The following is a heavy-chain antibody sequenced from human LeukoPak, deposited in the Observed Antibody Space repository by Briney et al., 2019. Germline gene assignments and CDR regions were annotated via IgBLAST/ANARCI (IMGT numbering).Heavy chain of an antibody. CDR1: RVSISSSIYY. J-gene: IGHJ5*02. V-gene: IGHV4-39*01. CDR2: IYYSGST. D-gene: IGHD5-24*01. CDR3: ARYRIENSYNCFDP. Sequence: PSETLCLTCTVSRVSISSSIYYCGCSCDRPGKGLWWVGSIYYSGSTYYNPSLKSRVTISVDTSKNQFSLKLKSVTAADTAVYYCARYRIENSYNCFDPWGQGTLVTVSS.